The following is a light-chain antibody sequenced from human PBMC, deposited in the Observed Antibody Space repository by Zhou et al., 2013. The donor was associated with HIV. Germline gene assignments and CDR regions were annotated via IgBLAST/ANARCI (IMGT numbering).Light chain of an antibody. CDR1: QSVSSSY. V-gene: IGKV3-20*01. J-gene: IGKJ3*01. Sequence: EIVLTQSPATLSLSPGERATLSCRASQSVSSSYLAWYQQKPGQAPRLLIYGASSRATGIPDRFSGSGSGTDFTLTISRLEPEDFAVYYCQQYGSSPRFTFG. CDR2: GAS. CDR3: QQYGSSPRFT.